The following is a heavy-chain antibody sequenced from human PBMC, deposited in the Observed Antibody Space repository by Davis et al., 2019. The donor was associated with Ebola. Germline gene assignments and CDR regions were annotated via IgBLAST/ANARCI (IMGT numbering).Heavy chain of an antibody. V-gene: IGHV4-34*01. CDR1: GGSFSGYY. CDR2: INHSGST. Sequence: PSETLSLTCAVYGGSFSGYYWSWIRQPPGKGLEWIGEINHSGSTNYNPSLKSRVTISVDTSKNQFSLKLSSVTAADTAVYYCARGHTFYYYDFWSGYYIFDYWGQGTLVTVSS. J-gene: IGHJ4*02. D-gene: IGHD3-3*01. CDR3: ARGHTFYYYDFWSGYYIFDY.